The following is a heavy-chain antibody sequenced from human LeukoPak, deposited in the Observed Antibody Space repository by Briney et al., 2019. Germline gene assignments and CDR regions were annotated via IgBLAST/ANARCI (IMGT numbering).Heavy chain of an antibody. J-gene: IGHJ3*02. D-gene: IGHD6-19*01. V-gene: IGHV3-21*01. CDR2: ISSSSSYI. Sequence: GGSLRLSCAASGFTFSSYSMNWVRQAPGKGLEWVSSISSSSSYIYYADSVKGRFTISRDNAKNSLYLQMNSLRAEDTAVYYCARGVAVADADDAFDIWGQGTMVTVSS. CDR3: ARGVAVADADDAFDI. CDR1: GFTFSSYS.